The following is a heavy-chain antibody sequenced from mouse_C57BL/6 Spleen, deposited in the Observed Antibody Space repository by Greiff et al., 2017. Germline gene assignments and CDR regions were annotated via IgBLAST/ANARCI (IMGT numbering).Heavy chain of an antibody. D-gene: IGHD2-5*01. V-gene: IGHV1-69*01. CDR3: ARKGPYYYSNYLDY. Sequence: QVQLQQPGAELVMPGASVKLSCKASGYTFTSYWMHWVKQRPGQGLEWIGEIDPSDSYTNYNQKFKGKSTLTVDKSSGTAYMQLSSLTSEDSAVYYCARKGPYYYSNYLDYWGQGTTLTVSS. J-gene: IGHJ2*01. CDR1: GYTFTSYW. CDR2: IDPSDSYT.